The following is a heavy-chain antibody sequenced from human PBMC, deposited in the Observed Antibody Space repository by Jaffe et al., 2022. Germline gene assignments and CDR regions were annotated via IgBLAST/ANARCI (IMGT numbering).Heavy chain of an antibody. J-gene: IGHJ3*02. CDR2: IVVGSGNT. CDR3: AADLPSGWELLFAFDI. CDR1: GFTFTSSA. D-gene: IGHD1-26*01. Sequence: QMQLVQSGPEVKKPGTSVKVSCKASGFTFTSSAMQWVRQARGQRLEWIGWIVVGSGNTNYAQKFQERVTITRDMSTSTAYMELSSLRSEDTAVYYCAADLPSGWELLFAFDIWGQGTMVTVSS. V-gene: IGHV1-58*02.